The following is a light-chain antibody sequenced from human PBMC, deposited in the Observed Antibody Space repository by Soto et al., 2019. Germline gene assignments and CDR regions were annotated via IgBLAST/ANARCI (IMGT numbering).Light chain of an antibody. V-gene: IGLV2-14*03. J-gene: IGLJ1*01. CDR3: SSYTTSNTRQIV. CDR2: DVS. Sequence: QSVLTQPASVSGSPGQSITISCTGTSSDVGGYNYVSWYQHHPGKAPKLMIFDVSTRPSGVSNRFSGSKSGNTASLTISGLQPEDEADYYGSSYTTSNTRQIVFGTGTKLTVL. CDR1: SSDVGGYNY.